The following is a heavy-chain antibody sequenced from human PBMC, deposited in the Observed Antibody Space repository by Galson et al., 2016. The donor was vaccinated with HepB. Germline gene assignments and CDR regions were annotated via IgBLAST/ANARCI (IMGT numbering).Heavy chain of an antibody. Sequence: SLRLSCAASGFSFSTYSMNWVRQSPGKGLEWVSVINAPGTSKYYSKSVKGRFTVSRDNAKKSLYLQMNSLRPEDTALYFCAKKGYAYESGWAGGMDLWGQGITVTVSS. J-gene: IGHJ6*02. CDR1: GFSFSTYS. CDR3: AKKGYAYESGWAGGMDL. V-gene: IGHV3-23*01. D-gene: IGHD6-25*01. CDR2: INAPGTSK.